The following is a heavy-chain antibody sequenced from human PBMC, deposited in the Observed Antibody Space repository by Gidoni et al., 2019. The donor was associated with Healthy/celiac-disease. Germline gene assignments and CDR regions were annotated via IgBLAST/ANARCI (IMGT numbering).Heavy chain of an antibody. J-gene: IGHJ4*02. CDR2: ISYDGSNK. CDR3: AKDPLVGYGDYVLDY. V-gene: IGHV3-30*18. D-gene: IGHD4-17*01. Sequence: QVQLVESGGGVVQPGRSLRLSCAASGFTFSSYGMHWVRQAPGKGLEWGAVISYDGSNKYYADSVKGRFTISRDNSKNTLYLQMNSLRAEDTAVYYCAKDPLVGYGDYVLDYWGQGTLVTVSS. CDR1: GFTFSSYG.